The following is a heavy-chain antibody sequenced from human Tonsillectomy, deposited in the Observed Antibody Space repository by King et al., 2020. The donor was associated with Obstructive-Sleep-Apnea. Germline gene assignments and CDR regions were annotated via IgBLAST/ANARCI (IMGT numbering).Heavy chain of an antibody. CDR2: INHSGSS. J-gene: IGHJ4*02. V-gene: IGHV4-34*01. CDR3: ARLDYGDFMFDY. D-gene: IGHD4-17*01. CDR1: GGSFSGSY. Sequence: VQLQQWGAGLLKPSETLSLTCAVYGGSFSGSYWSWIRQPPGKGLEWIGDINHSGSSYYNPSLNRRVTISVDSSKNHFSLRLSSVTAADTAVYYCARLDYGDFMFDYWGQGTLVTVSS.